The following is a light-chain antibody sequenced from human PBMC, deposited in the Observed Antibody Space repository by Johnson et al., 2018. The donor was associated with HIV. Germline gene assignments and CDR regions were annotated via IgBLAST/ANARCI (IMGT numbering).Light chain of an antibody. J-gene: IGLJ1*01. CDR2: ENN. CDR1: SSNIGNNY. Sequence: QSVLTQPPSVSAAPGQKVTISCSGSSSNIGNNYVSWYQQLPGTAPKLLIYENNKRPSGIPDRFSGSNSRTSSTLGITGLQTGDEADYYCGAGDSSLSAYVFGTGTKVTVL. CDR3: GAGDSSLSAYV. V-gene: IGLV1-51*02.